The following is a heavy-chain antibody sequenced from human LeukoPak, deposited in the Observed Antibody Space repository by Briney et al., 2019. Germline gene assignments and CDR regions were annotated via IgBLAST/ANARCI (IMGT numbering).Heavy chain of an antibody. V-gene: IGHV3-53*01. CDR3: ASRYYYDSSGYLGVYYYYYMDV. Sequence: GGSLRLSCAASGFTVSSNYMSWFRQAPGKGLEWVSVIYSGGSTYYADSVKGRFTISRDNSKNTLYLQMNSLRAEDTAVYYCASRYYYDSSGYLGVYYYYYMDVWGKGTTVTVSS. CDR1: GFTVSSNY. CDR2: IYSGGST. D-gene: IGHD3-22*01. J-gene: IGHJ6*03.